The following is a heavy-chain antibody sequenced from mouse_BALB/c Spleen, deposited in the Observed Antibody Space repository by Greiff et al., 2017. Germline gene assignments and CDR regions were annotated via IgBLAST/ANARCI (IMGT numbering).Heavy chain of an antibody. J-gene: IGHJ4*01. D-gene: IGHD4-1*01. CDR3: ARWGNWGGEIYYAMDY. CDR1: GYTFTDYN. V-gene: IGHV1-18*01. Sequence: EVQRVESGPELVKPGASVKIPCKASGYTFTDYNMDWVKQSHGKSLEWIGDINPNNGGTIYNQKFKGKATLTVDKSSSTAYMELRSLTSEDTAVYYCARWGNWGGEIYYAMDYWGQGTSVTVSS. CDR2: INPNNGGT.